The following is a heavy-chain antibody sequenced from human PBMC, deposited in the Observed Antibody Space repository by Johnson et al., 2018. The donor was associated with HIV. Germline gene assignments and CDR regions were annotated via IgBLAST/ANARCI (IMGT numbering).Heavy chain of an antibody. CDR3: ARDPDI. CDR1: GFTFSTYA. Sequence: QVQLVESGGGVVQPGRSLRVSCAASGFTFSTYAMHWVRQAPGKGLEWVAVISYDGSNKYYADSVKGRFTISRDNSKNTLYLQMNSLRAEDTAVYYCARDPDIWGQGTMVTVSS. V-gene: IGHV3-30*04. CDR2: ISYDGSNK. J-gene: IGHJ3*02.